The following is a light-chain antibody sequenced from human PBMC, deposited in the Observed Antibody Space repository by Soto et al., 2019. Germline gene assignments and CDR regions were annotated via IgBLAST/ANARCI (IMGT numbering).Light chain of an antibody. CDR2: GAF. J-gene: IGKJ2*01. Sequence: EIVLTQSPGTLSLSPGERATLSCRASQSVSSNYLAWYQQKPGQAPRLLISGAFNRTTGIPDRFSGSGSGTDFTHTINRLEPEVFGVYYCQQYGSSPPYILGQGTKLEIK. CDR1: QSVSSNY. V-gene: IGKV3-20*01. CDR3: QQYGSSPPYI.